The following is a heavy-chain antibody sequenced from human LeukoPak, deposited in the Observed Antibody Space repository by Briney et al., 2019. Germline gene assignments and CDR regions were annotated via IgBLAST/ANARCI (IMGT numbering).Heavy chain of an antibody. J-gene: IGHJ4*02. V-gene: IGHV3-23*01. D-gene: IGHD3-10*01. CDR3: AKLTRCGSGSYCDY. CDR1: GFTFSNSA. CDR2: ISGSGGST. Sequence: GGSLRLSCAASGFTFSNSAMTWVRQAPGKGLEWVSAISGSGGSTYYADSVKGRFTISRDNSKNTLFLQMSSLRAEDTAVYYCAKLTRCGSGSYCDYWGQGTLVTVSS.